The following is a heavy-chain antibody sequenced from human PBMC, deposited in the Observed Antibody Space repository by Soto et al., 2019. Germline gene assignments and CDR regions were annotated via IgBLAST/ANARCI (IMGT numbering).Heavy chain of an antibody. CDR1: GGSFSGYY. Sequence: QVQLQQWGAGLLKPSETLSLTCAVYGGSFSGYYGSWIRQPPGKGLEWIGEINHSGSTNYNPSLKSRVTISVDTSKNQFSLKLSSVTAADTAVYYCARGYYGDYPPRYWGQGTLVTVSS. J-gene: IGHJ4*02. CDR3: ARGYYGDYPPRY. V-gene: IGHV4-34*01. CDR2: INHSGST. D-gene: IGHD4-17*01.